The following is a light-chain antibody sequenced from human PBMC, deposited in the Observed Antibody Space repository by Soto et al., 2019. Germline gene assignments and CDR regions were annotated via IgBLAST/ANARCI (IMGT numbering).Light chain of an antibody. Sequence: EIVLTQSPGTLSLSPGERATLSCRASQSVSSSYLAWYQQKPGQAPRLRIYRTSNRATGIPDRFSGSGSGTDFTLTISRLEPEDFAVYWCQQYDSSPRTFGQGTKVEIK. CDR2: RTS. CDR3: QQYDSSPRT. V-gene: IGKV3-20*01. J-gene: IGKJ1*01. CDR1: QSVSSSY.